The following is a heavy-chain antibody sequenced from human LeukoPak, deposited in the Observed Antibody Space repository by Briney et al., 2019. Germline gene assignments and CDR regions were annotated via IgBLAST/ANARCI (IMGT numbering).Heavy chain of an antibody. V-gene: IGHV4-4*02. J-gene: IGHJ5*02. CDR2: VNLQGST. D-gene: IGHD2-2*01. Sequence: SETLSLTCDVSGGSITQTNYWTWVRQPPGKGLEWIGEVNLQGSTNYNPSLMGRVAISVDTSENHVSLQLTSVTAADTAVYYCARGYCSINSCYYVSWGQGTLVTVSS. CDR1: GGSITQTNY. CDR3: ARGYCSINSCYYVS.